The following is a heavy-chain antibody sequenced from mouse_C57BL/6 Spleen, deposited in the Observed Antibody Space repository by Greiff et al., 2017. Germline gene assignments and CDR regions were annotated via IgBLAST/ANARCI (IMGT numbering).Heavy chain of an antibody. CDR2: IYPRSGST. Sequence: QVQLQQSGAELARPGASVKLSCKASGYTFTSYGISWVKQRTGQGLEWIGEIYPRSGSTYYNEKFKGKATLTANKSSSTAYMELRGLTSEDSAVYFCAREGCDRGGAMDYWGQGTSVTVSS. D-gene: IGHD2-14*01. J-gene: IGHJ4*01. V-gene: IGHV1-81*01. CDR3: AREGCDRGGAMDY. CDR1: GYTFTSYG.